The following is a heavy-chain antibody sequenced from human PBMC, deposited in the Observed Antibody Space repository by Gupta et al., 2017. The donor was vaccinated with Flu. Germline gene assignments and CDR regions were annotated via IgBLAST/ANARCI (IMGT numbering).Heavy chain of an antibody. V-gene: IGHV3-7*01. J-gene: IGHJ4*02. D-gene: IGHD5-24*01. Sequence: HLVESGGGLGQLGGSLGLSCVVSGFTFRSYWMDWVRQAPGKGLEWVANIAADDSVKNYADSVKGRFTIFRDDAKNSLYLQMNSLRAEDTAVYYCVRNRGWQQFDYWGQGALVTVSS. CDR2: IAADDSVK. CDR3: VRNRGWQQFDY. CDR1: GFTFRSYW.